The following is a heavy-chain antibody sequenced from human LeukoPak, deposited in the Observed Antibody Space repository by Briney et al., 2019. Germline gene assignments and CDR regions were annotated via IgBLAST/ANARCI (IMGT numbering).Heavy chain of an antibody. J-gene: IGHJ6*03. CDR1: GFTFSSYG. V-gene: IGHV3-30*02. CDR2: IRYDGSNK. Sequence: PGGSLRLSCAASGFTFSSYGMHWVRQAPGKGLEWVAFIRYDGSNKYYADSVKGRFTISRDNSKNTLYLQMNSLRAEDTAVYYCARSSRQYYYYYMDVWGKGTTVTISS. CDR3: ARSSRQYYYYYMDV.